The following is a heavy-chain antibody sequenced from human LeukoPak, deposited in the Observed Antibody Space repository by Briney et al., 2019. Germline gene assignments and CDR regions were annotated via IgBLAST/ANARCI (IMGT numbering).Heavy chain of an antibody. D-gene: IGHD3-22*01. Sequence: KSSETLSLTCTVSGGSISSSSYYWGWIRQPPGKGLEWIGSIYYGGSTYYNPSLKSRVTISVDTSKNQFPLKLSSVTAADTAVYYCARHLSGYLNAAFIDYWGQGTLVTVSS. CDR1: GGSISSSSYY. J-gene: IGHJ4*02. CDR2: IYYGGST. CDR3: ARHLSGYLNAAFIDY. V-gene: IGHV4-39*01.